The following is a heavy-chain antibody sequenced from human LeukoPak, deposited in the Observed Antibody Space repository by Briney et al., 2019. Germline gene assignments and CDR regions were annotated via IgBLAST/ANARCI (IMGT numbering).Heavy chain of an antibody. Sequence: SETLSLTCGVYGGSSNTYYWSWIRQPPGKGLEWIGEINHNGRTNYNPSLKSRVTISVDSSMNQFSLKVTSVTAADTAVYYCARWTPRTEMKGLNYYYGMDVWGKGRTVAVSS. CDR2: INHNGRT. D-gene: IGHD3/OR15-3a*01. J-gene: IGHJ6*04. CDR1: GGSSNTYY. CDR3: ARWTPRTEMKGLNYYYGMDV. V-gene: IGHV4-34*01.